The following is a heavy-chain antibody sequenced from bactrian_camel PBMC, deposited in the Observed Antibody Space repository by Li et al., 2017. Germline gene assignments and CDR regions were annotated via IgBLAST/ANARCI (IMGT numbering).Heavy chain of an antibody. J-gene: IGHJ4*01. CDR3: ARTKSGAEYNY. Sequence: VQLVESGGGLVQPGGSLRLSCVTSGFTFSSYWMYWVRQAPGKGLKWVSTMHGGGGTIYYADSVKGRFTISRDNAKNTVYLQLNSLKTEDMAMYYCARTKSGAEYNYWGQGTQVTVS. CDR1: GFTFSSYW. V-gene: IGHV3S1*01. CDR2: MHGGGGTI.